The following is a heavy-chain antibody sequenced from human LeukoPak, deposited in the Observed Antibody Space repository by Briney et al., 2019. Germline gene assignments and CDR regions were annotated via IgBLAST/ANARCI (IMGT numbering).Heavy chain of an antibody. D-gene: IGHD4-17*01. J-gene: IGHJ1*01. V-gene: IGHV4-59*08. Sequence: SETLSLTCTVSGGSISSYYWSWIRQPPGKGLEWIGYIYYSGSTNYNPSLKSRVTISVDTSKNQFSLKLSSVTAADTDVYYCARDLYGDYVGAPFQHWGQGTLVTVSS. CDR2: IYYSGST. CDR1: GGSISSYY. CDR3: ARDLYGDYVGAPFQH.